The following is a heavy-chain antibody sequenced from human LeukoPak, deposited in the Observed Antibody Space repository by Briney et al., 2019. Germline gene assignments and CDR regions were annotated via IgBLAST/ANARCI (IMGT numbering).Heavy chain of an antibody. J-gene: IGHJ5*02. V-gene: IGHV3-23*01. Sequence: GGSLRLSYAASGFTFSSYAMSWVRQAPGKGLEWVSAISGSGGSTYYADSVKGRFTISRDNSKNTLYLQMNSLRAEDTAVYYCAKDRLCDFWSGYYGVSWFDPWGQGTLVTVSS. CDR1: GFTFSSYA. CDR3: AKDRLCDFWSGYYGVSWFDP. CDR2: ISGSGGST. D-gene: IGHD3-3*01.